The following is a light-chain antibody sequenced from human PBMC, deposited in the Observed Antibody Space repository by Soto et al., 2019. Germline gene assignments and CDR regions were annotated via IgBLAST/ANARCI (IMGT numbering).Light chain of an antibody. J-gene: IGKJ1*01. CDR3: QKYNSDPPWT. CDR1: QGIRNY. V-gene: IGKV1-27*01. Sequence: DFQMTQSPSSLSASVGDRVTITCRASQGIRNYLAWYQQKAGKVPKLLIYGANTLQSGVPSRFSGSGSGTDFTLTISSLQAEDVATYYCQKYNSDPPWTFGQGTKVEIK. CDR2: GAN.